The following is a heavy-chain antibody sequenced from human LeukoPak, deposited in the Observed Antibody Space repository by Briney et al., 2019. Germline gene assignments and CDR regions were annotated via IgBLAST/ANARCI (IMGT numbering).Heavy chain of an antibody. J-gene: IGHJ4*02. V-gene: IGHV4-38-2*02. CDR1: GYSISSGYY. D-gene: IGHD6-13*01. CDR3: ARNDYSSSWSLDY. Sequence: PSETLSLTCTVSGYSISSGYYWGWIRQPPGKGLEWIGSIYHSGSTYYNPSLKSRVTISVDTSKNQFSLKLTSVTAADTAMYYCARNDYSSSWSLDYWGQGTLVTVSS. CDR2: IYHSGST.